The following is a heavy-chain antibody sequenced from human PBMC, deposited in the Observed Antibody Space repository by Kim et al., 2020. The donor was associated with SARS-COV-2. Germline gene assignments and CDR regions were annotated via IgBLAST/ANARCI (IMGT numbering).Heavy chain of an antibody. CDR3: ASSGYDYYFAY. D-gene: IGHD5-12*01. CDR1: GGSISSYY. V-gene: IGHV4-59*08. Sequence: SETLSLTCTVSGGSISSYYWSWIRQPPGKGLEWIGYIYYSGSTNYNPSLKSRVTISVDTSKNQFSLKLSSVTAADTAVYYCASSGYDYYFAYWGQGTLGT. J-gene: IGHJ4*02. CDR2: IYYSGST.